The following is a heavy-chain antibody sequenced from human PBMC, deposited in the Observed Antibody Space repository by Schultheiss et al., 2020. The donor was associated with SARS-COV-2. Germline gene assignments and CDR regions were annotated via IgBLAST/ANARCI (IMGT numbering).Heavy chain of an antibody. D-gene: IGHD6-19*01. CDR3: ARTSSGWYDTPYFDY. Sequence: SETLSLTCAVYGGSISSYYWSWIRQPPGKGLEWIGYIYYSGSTNYNPSLKSRVTISVDTSKNQFSLKLSSVTAADTAVYYCARTSSGWYDTPYFDYWGQGTLVTVSS. J-gene: IGHJ4*02. CDR1: GGSISSYY. V-gene: IGHV4-59*01. CDR2: IYYSGST.